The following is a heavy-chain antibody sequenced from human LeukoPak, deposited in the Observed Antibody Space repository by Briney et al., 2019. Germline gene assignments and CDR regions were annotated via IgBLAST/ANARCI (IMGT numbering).Heavy chain of an antibody. Sequence: GGSLRLSCAASGFTFSTYAMSWVRQAPGKGLEWVSAISDGGGTTYYADSVKGRFTISRDNSKNTLYLQMNSLRAEDTALYYCAKEGRETSYGDFWGQGTLVTVSS. D-gene: IGHD5-18*01. CDR1: GFTFSTYA. CDR3: AKEGRETSYGDF. V-gene: IGHV3-23*01. J-gene: IGHJ4*02. CDR2: ISDGGGTT.